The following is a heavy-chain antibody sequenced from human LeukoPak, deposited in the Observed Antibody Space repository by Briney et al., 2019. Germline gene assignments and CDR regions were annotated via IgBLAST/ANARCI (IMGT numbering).Heavy chain of an antibody. Sequence: GRSLRLSCAASGFTFSSYGMHWVREAPGKGLEWVAVISYDGSNKYYADSVKGRFTISRDNSKNTLYLQMSSLRGEDTAVYSCAKGWESSGWYYGMDVWGQGTTVTVSS. D-gene: IGHD6-19*01. CDR1: GFTFSSYG. CDR2: ISYDGSNK. V-gene: IGHV3-30*18. J-gene: IGHJ6*02. CDR3: AKGWESSGWYYGMDV.